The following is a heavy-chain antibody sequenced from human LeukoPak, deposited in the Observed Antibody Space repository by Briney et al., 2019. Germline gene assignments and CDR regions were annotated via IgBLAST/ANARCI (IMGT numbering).Heavy chain of an antibody. D-gene: IGHD2-15*01. J-gene: IGHJ6*02. V-gene: IGHV1-69*05. Sequence: SVKVSCKASGGTFSSHPFTWVRQAPGQGLEWMGEITPIFGTANYAQKFQGRVTMTRNTSISTAYMELSSLRSEDTAVYYCARKGYCSGGSCYLGYFGMDVWGQGTTVTVSS. CDR1: GGTFSSHP. CDR3: ARKGYCSGGSCYLGYFGMDV. CDR2: ITPIFGTA.